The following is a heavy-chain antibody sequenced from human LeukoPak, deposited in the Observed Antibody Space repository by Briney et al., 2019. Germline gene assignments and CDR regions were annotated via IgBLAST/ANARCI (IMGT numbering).Heavy chain of an antibody. D-gene: IGHD3-10*01. CDR1: GGSISSSSYY. CDR2: IYYSGST. V-gene: IGHV4-39*01. J-gene: IGHJ5*02. Sequence: SETLSLTCTVSGGSISSSSYYWGWIRQPPGKGLEWIGSIYYSGSTYYNPSLKSRVTISVDTSKNQFSLKLSSVTAADTAVYYCARHSRVYYGSGRGFDPWGQGTLVTVSS. CDR3: ARHSRVYYGSGRGFDP.